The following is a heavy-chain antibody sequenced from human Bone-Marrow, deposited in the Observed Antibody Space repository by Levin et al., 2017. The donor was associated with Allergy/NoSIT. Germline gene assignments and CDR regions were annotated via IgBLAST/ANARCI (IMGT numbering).Heavy chain of an antibody. CDR1: EFTLSTYA. V-gene: IGHV3-30*04. Sequence: GGSLRLSCLGSEFTLSTYAMHWVRQAPGKGLYWVATLSFDGVNEYYADSVKGRFTISRDESDNTLYLQMTSLRPEDTAVYYCARGSPVGANSYYNGLDVWGQGTTVTVSS. J-gene: IGHJ6*01. CDR2: LSFDGVNE. CDR3: ARGSPVGANSYYNGLDV. D-gene: IGHD2-2*01.